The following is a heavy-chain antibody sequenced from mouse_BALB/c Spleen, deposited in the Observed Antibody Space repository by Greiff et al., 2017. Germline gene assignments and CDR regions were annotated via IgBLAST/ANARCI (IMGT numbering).Heavy chain of an antibody. Sequence: QVQLQQSGAELVRPGASVKLSCKASGYTFTSYWINWVKQRPGQGLEWIGNIYPSDSYTNYNQKFKDKATLTADKSSSTAYMQLSSLTSEDSAVYYCARKDYGNYYWYFDVWGAGTTVTVSS. CDR2: IYPSDSYT. CDR3: ARKDYGNYYWYFDV. V-gene: IGHV1-69*02. J-gene: IGHJ1*01. D-gene: IGHD2-1*01. CDR1: GYTFTSYW.